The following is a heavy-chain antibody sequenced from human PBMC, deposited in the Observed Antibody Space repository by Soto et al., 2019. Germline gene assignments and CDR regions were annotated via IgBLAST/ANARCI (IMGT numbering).Heavy chain of an antibody. J-gene: IGHJ4*02. CDR1: GFTFSSYA. V-gene: IGHV3-30-3*01. Sequence: QVQLVESGGGVVQPGRSLRLSCAASGFTFSSYAMHWVRQAPGKGLEWVAVISYDGSNKYYADSVKGRFTISRDNSKNSLYLQMNSLRAEDTAVYYCARDLDDSSGYSDYWGQGTLVTVSS. D-gene: IGHD3-22*01. CDR3: ARDLDDSSGYSDY. CDR2: ISYDGSNK.